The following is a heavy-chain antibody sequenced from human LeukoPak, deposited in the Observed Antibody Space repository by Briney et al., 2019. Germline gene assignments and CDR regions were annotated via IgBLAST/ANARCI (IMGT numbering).Heavy chain of an antibody. J-gene: IGHJ4*02. V-gene: IGHV3-23*01. Sequence: GGSLRLSCAVSGFTFSSYAMSWVRQAPGKGLEWVSTIDGSGGRTHYADSLKGRFTISRDNSKNTLYLQMNSLRAEDTAVYYCAKALEVTAIFDYWGQGTLVTVSS. CDR1: GFTFSSYA. D-gene: IGHD2-21*02. CDR2: IDGSGGRT. CDR3: AKALEVTAIFDY.